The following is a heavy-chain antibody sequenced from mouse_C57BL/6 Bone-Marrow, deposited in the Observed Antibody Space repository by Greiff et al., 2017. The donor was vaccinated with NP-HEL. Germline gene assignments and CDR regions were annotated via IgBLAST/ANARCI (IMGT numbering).Heavy chain of an antibody. Sequence: VKLQQPGAELVMPGASVKLSCKASGYTFTSYWMHWVKQRPGQGLEWIGEIDPSDSYTTYNQKFKGKSTLTVDKSSSTAYMQLSSLTSEDSAVYYCARNYDYDGNYFDYWGQGTTLTVSS. CDR1: GYTFTSYW. J-gene: IGHJ2*01. CDR3: ARNYDYDGNYFDY. CDR2: IDPSDSYT. V-gene: IGHV1-69*01. D-gene: IGHD2-4*01.